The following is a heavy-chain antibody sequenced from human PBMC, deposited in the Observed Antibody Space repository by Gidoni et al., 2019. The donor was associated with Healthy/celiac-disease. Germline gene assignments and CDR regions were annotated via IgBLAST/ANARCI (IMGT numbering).Heavy chain of an antibody. V-gene: IGHV5-10-1*03. Sequence: EVQLVQSGAEVKKPGESLRISCKGSGYSFTSYWISWVRQMPGKGLEWMGRIDPSDSYTNHSPSFQGHVTIAADKSISTAYLQWISLKSSDTAMYYCARLEYYYDSSGYRLDYWGQGTLVTVSS. CDR1: GYSFTSYW. J-gene: IGHJ4*02. CDR2: IDPSDSYT. D-gene: IGHD3-22*01. CDR3: ARLEYYYDSSGYRLDY.